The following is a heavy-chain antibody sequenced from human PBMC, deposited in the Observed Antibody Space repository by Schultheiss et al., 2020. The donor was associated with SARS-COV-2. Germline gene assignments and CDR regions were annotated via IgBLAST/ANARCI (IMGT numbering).Heavy chain of an antibody. V-gene: IGHV4-4*07. J-gene: IGHJ4*02. CDR3: AREGDSSGYYYPIDY. CDR2: IYTSGST. Sequence: SETLSLTCAVYGGSFSGYSWSWIRQPPGKGLEWIGRIYTSGSTNYNPSLKSRVTMSVDTSKNQFSLKLSSVTAADTAVYYCAREGDSSGYYYPIDYWGQGTLVTVSS. D-gene: IGHD3-22*01. CDR1: GGSFSGYS.